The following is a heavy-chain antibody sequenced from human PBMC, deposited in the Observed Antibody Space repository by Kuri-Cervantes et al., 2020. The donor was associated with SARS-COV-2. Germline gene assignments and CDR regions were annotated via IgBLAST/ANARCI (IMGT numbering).Heavy chain of an antibody. J-gene: IGHJ2*01. V-gene: IGHV4-39*07. CDR2: IYYSGST. D-gene: IGHD2-2*01. Sequence: SETLSLTCTVSGGSISSSSYYWGWIRQPPGKGLEWIGSIYYSGSTYYNPSLKSRVTISVDTSKNQFSLKLSSVTAADTAVYYCARALTVPSDCSSTSCPPGYFDFWGRGTLVTVSS. CDR3: ARALTVPSDCSSTSCPPGYFDF. CDR1: GGSISSSSYY.